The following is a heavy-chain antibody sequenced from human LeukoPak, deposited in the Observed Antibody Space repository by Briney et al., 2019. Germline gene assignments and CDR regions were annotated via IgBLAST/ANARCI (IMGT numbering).Heavy chain of an antibody. Sequence: SETLSLTCAVYGGCFSGYYWSWIRQPPGKGLEWIGEINHSGSTNYNPSLKSRVTISVHTSKNQFSLKLSSVTAADTAVYYCARGRDSSGYYMYYFDYWGQGTLVTVSS. V-gene: IGHV4-34*01. CDR2: INHSGST. D-gene: IGHD3-22*01. J-gene: IGHJ4*02. CDR1: GGCFSGYY. CDR3: ARGRDSSGYYMYYFDY.